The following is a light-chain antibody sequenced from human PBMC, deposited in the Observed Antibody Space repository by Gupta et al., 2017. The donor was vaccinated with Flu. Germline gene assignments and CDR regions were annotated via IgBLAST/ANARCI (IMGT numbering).Light chain of an antibody. CDR2: WTG. J-gene: IGKJ4*01. V-gene: IGKV4-1*01. CDR1: ESGLSSSKNKTN. Sequence: GERDPINCKSSESGLSSSKNKTNVSRNGDKRGQSVELLMYWTGTRESGVRDRFSCSRSATDFTLASSSLQAEDLAVYYCEEDDFTPNAFGGGTKVEIK. CDR3: EEDDFTPNA.